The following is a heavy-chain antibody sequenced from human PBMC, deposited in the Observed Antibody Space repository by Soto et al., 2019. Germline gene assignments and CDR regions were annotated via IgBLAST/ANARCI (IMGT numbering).Heavy chain of an antibody. CDR1: GVSFGSYA. V-gene: IGHV3-23*01. D-gene: IGHD2-21*01. Sequence: GGSLRLSCAASGVSFGSYALSWVRQAPGKGLEWVSTISGSDGKTYYADSVKGRFTISRDNSNNTLYVQMTSLRAEDTAVYYCARGLHSLFDYWGQGTLVTGSS. J-gene: IGHJ4*02. CDR2: ISGSDGKT. CDR3: ARGLHSLFDY.